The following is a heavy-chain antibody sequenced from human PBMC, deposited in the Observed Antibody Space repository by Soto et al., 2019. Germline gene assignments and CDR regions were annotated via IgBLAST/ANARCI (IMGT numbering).Heavy chain of an antibody. Sequence: HPGGSLRLSCTASGFTFGDYAMSWVRQAPGKGLEWVGFIRSKAYGGTTEYAASVKGRFTISRDDSKSIAYLQMNSLKTEDTAVYYCTRINYYGSGSYAPYYYYGMDVWGQGTTVTVSS. CDR2: IRSKAYGGTT. CDR3: TRINYYGSGSYAPYYYYGMDV. D-gene: IGHD3-10*01. J-gene: IGHJ6*02. V-gene: IGHV3-49*04. CDR1: GFTFGDYA.